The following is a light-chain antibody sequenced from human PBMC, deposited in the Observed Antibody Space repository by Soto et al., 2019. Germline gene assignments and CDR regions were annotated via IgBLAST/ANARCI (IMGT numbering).Light chain of an antibody. Sequence: QSVLTQSPSASASLGASVKLTCTLSSGHSSYAIAWHQQQPEKGPRYLMKLNSDGSHSKGDGIPDRFSGSSSGAERYLTISSLQSEDEADYYCAAWDDSLNGVVFGGGTKLTVL. CDR2: LNSDGSH. CDR1: SGHSSYA. J-gene: IGLJ2*01. CDR3: AAWDDSLNGVV. V-gene: IGLV4-69*01.